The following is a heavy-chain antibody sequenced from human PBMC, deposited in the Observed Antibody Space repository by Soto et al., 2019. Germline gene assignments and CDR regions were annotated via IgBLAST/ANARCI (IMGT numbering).Heavy chain of an antibody. J-gene: IGHJ4*02. V-gene: IGHV1-69*01. CDR1: GGTFSSYA. CDR2: IIPIFGTA. Sequence: QVQLVQSGAEVKKPGSSVKVSCKASGGTFSSYAISWVRQAPGQGLEWMGGIIPIFGTANYAQKFQGRGTISADQSTSTAYMELSSLRSEDTAVYYCATPHPRYRRRYDFGYWGQGTLVTVSS. D-gene: IGHD1-1*01. CDR3: ATPHPRYRRRYDFGY.